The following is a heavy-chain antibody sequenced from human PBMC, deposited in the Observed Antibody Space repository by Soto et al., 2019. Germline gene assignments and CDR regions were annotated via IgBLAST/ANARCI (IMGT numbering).Heavy chain of an antibody. CDR3: VKHGQWFLRNY. D-gene: IGHD3-22*01. CDR1: GGSISSAAYY. CDR2: IIHSGST. V-gene: IGHV4-39*01. Sequence: PSETLSLTCTVSGGSISSAAYYWGWIRQPPGKGLEWIANIIHSGSTYYNPSLRSRVSISLDTSKNQFSLNLSSVTAADTAVYYCVKHGQWFLRNYWGHGTLVTVSS. J-gene: IGHJ4*01.